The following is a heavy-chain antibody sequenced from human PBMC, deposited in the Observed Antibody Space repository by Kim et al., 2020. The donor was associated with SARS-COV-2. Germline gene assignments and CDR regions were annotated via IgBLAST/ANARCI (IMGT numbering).Heavy chain of an antibody. CDR3: AAGQSPVVAATWGFTFAY. Sequence: SVKVSCKASGFTFTSSAVQWVRQARGQRLEWIGWIVVGSGNTNYAQKFQERVTITRDMSTSTAYMELSSLRSEDTAVYYCAAGQSPVVAATWGFTFAYWGQGTLVTVSS. D-gene: IGHD2-15*01. V-gene: IGHV1-58*01. CDR1: GFTFTSSA. J-gene: IGHJ4*02. CDR2: IVVGSGNT.